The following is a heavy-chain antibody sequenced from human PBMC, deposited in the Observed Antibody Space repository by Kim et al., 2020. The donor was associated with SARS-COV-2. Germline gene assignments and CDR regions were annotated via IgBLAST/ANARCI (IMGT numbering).Heavy chain of an antibody. D-gene: IGHD3-10*01. CDR3: ARERGGYGSGSYYNVPFDY. J-gene: IGHJ4*02. V-gene: IGHV1-69*13. CDR1: GGTFSSYA. CDR2: IIPIFGTA. Sequence: SVKVSCKASGGTFSSYAISCVRQAPGQGLEWMGGIIPIFGTANYAQKFQGRVTITADESTSTAYMELSSLRSEDTAVYYCARERGGYGSGSYYNVPFDYWGQGTLVTVSS.